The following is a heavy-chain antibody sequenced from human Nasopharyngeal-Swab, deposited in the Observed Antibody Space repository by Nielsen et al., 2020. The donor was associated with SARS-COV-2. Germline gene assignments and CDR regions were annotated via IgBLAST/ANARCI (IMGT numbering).Heavy chain of an antibody. Sequence: GGSPKIPRAVSGLTFRTFWVTWVRQAPGKGLEWVANIKEDGSQKYYLDSVKGRFTISRDNAKNSLYLQMNSLRAEDTAIYFCARAVAGATDYWGQGTLVTVSS. CDR1: GLTFRTFW. V-gene: IGHV3-7*03. J-gene: IGHJ4*02. CDR3: ARAVAGATDY. CDR2: IKEDGSQK. D-gene: IGHD1-26*01.